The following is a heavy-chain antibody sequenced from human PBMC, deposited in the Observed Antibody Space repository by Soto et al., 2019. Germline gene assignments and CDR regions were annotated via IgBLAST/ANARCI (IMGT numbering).Heavy chain of an antibody. CDR2: IFSGGTT. D-gene: IGHD2-2*01. CDR1: GLPISNAW. CDR3: ARETVPPSYHYYDC. V-gene: IGHV3-53*01. Sequence: EVQLVESGGGFIQPGGSLRLSCAASGLPISNAWMNWVRQAPGKGLEWVSTIFSGGTTHYADSVKGRFTISRDSSKNTLYLQMNSLRAEDTAIYYCARETVPPSYHYYDCWGQGTLVTVSS. J-gene: IGHJ4*02.